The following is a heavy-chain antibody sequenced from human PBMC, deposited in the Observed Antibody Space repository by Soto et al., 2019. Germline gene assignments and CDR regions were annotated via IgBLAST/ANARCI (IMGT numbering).Heavy chain of an antibody. Sequence: QVQLVESGGGVVQPGRSLRLSCAASGFTFRSYAMHWVRQAPGKGLEWVAVMSYDGTNKYYADSVKGRFTISRDNSKNTLYLPMKGRRAGDSTLFYCAGDPTSRGWYGAAHYWGQGTLVAVS. CDR1: GFTFRSYA. V-gene: IGHV3-30-3*01. CDR2: MSYDGTNK. CDR3: AGDPTSRGWYGAAHY. D-gene: IGHD6-19*01. J-gene: IGHJ4*02.